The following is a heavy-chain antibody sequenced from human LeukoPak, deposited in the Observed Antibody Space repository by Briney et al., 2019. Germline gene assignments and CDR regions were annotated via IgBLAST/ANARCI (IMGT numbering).Heavy chain of an antibody. CDR1: GRSISSSSYY. Sequence: SETLSLTCTVSGRSISSSSYYWGWLRQPPGKGLEWIGSIYYSGSTYYNPSLKSRVTISVDTSKNQFSLKLSSVTAADTAVYYCARLVGTIFGVVTHQYYYYYMDVWGKGTTVTVSS. D-gene: IGHD3-3*01. CDR3: ARLVGTIFGVVTHQYYYYYMDV. CDR2: IYYSGST. V-gene: IGHV4-39*01. J-gene: IGHJ6*03.